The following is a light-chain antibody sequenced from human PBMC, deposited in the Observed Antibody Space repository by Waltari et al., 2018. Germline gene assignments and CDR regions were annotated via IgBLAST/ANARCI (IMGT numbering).Light chain of an antibody. Sequence: DIVMTQSQDYLAVSLGERVTINCKSSQSLLYRSNNKKYLAWYQQKPGQAPKLLIYWASTLESGVPNRFSGIGSLTDFTLTISGLQAEDVAVYYCQQHYSSPYSFGQGTKVEIQ. CDR3: QQHYSSPYS. J-gene: IGKJ2*03. V-gene: IGKV4-1*01. CDR2: WAS. CDR1: QSLLYRSNNKKY.